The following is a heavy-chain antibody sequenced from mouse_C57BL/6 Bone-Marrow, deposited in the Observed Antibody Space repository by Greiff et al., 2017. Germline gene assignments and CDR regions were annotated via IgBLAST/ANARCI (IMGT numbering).Heavy chain of an antibody. D-gene: IGHD1-1*01. CDR3: ARGDYGSSYWYFDV. Sequence: QVQLQQSGAELVRPGASVKLSCKASGYTFTDYYINWVKQRPGQGLEWIARIYPGSGNTYYNEKFKGKAPLTAEKSSSTAYMQLSSLTSEDSAVYFCARGDYGSSYWYFDVWGTGTTVTVSS. J-gene: IGHJ1*03. CDR1: GYTFTDYY. CDR2: IYPGSGNT. V-gene: IGHV1-76*01.